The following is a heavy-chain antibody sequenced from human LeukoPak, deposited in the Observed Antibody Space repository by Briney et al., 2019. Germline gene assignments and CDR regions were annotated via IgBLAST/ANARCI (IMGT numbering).Heavy chain of an antibody. J-gene: IGHJ4*02. Sequence: PSETLSLTCTVSGGSISSGGYYWSWIRQHPGKGLEWIGYIYYSGSTYYNPSLKSRVTISVDTSKNQFSLKLSSVTAADTAVYYCARDPIVATITADYWGQGTLVTVSS. D-gene: IGHD5-12*01. CDR3: ARDPIVATITADY. CDR2: IYYSGST. CDR1: GGSISSGGYY. V-gene: IGHV4-31*03.